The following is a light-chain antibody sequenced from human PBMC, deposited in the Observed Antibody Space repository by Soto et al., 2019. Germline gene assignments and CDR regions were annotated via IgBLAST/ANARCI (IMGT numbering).Light chain of an antibody. Sequence: DIQMTQSPSSLSASAGDRVTVTCRASQSISTYLNWYQQKPGKAPKLLIYAASSLQSGVPSRFSGSGFGTDFTLTITTLQPQDFATYYCQQSYNTPWTFGQGTKVEIK. CDR2: AAS. V-gene: IGKV1-39*01. CDR3: QQSYNTPWT. CDR1: QSISTY. J-gene: IGKJ1*01.